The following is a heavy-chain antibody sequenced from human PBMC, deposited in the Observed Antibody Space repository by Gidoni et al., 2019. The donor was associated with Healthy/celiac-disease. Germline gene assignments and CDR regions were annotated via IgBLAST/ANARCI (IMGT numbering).Heavy chain of an antibody. CDR2: IYHSGST. CDR1: GYSISSGYY. J-gene: IGHJ3*02. D-gene: IGHD3-22*01. CDR3: ARDGGGYYDSSAIDAFDI. V-gene: IGHV4-38-2*02. Sequence: QVQLQESGPGLVKPSETLSLTCAVSGYSISSGYYWGWIRQPPGKGLEWIGSIYHSGSTYYNPSLKSRVTISVDTSKNQFSLKLSSVTAADTAVYYCARDGGGYYDSSAIDAFDIWGQGTMVTVSS.